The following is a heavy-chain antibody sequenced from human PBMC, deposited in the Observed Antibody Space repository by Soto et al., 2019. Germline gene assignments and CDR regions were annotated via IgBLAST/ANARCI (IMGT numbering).Heavy chain of an antibody. Sequence: ASVKVSCKASGYTFTDYYIHWVRQAPGQGLEWMGWVNPNSGGTNYAQKFQGWVTMTRDTSISTVYMELSSLKSDDMAVYYCAKEYSDFLTAFYGPLNIYYYYSGMDVWGQGTTVTVSS. D-gene: IGHD3-9*01. J-gene: IGHJ6*02. CDR3: AKEYSDFLTAFYGPLNIYYYYSGMDV. V-gene: IGHV1-2*04. CDR2: VNPNSGGT. CDR1: GYTFTDYY.